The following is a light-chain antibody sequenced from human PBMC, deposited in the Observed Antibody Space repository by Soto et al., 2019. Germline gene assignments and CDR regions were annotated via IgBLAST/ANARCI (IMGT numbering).Light chain of an antibody. CDR1: SSDIGAYNY. CDR2: DVT. V-gene: IGLV2-14*03. J-gene: IGLJ3*02. Sequence: QSALTQPASVSGSPGQSITFSCTGTSSDIGAYNYVSWYQHHPGKAPKLLIYDVTDRPSGVYDRFSCSKSGTTASLTISGLQAEDEADYCCSSYTTINTVVVFGGGTKVTVL. CDR3: SSYTTINTVVV.